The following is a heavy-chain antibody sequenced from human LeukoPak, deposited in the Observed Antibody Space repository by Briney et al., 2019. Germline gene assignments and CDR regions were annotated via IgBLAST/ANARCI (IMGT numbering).Heavy chain of an antibody. CDR2: ISDRGGRT. V-gene: IGHV3-23*01. Sequence: RGSLSLSCAVSGMTLSNYGMGLVRQAPGGGLGCVAGISDRGGRTTDADAVKGRFTISRDNPKNTLYLQMNSLRAEDPAVYFCAKRGVVIRVILVGFRKEAYYFDSWGQGALVTVSS. CDR1: GMTLSNYG. CDR3: AKRGVVIRVILVGFRKEAYYFDS. J-gene: IGHJ4*02. D-gene: IGHD3-22*01.